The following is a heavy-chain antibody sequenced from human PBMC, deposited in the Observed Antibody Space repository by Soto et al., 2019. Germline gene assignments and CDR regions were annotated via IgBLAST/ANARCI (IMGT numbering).Heavy chain of an antibody. D-gene: IGHD3-3*01. CDR2: ISGSGGST. J-gene: IGHJ3*02. CDR3: AKDLKSLPALEWLLIDAFDI. CDR1: GFTFSSYA. Sequence: EVQLLESGGGLVQPGGSLRLSCAASGFTFSSYAMSWVRQAPGKGLEWVSAISGSGGSTYYADSVKGRFTISRDNSKNTLYLQMNSLRAEDTAVYYCAKDLKSLPALEWLLIDAFDIWGQGTMVTVSS. V-gene: IGHV3-23*01.